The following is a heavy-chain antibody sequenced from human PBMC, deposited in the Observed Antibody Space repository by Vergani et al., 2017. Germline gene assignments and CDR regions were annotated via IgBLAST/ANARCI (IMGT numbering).Heavy chain of an antibody. CDR1: ESSFISNE. V-gene: IGHV5-51*01. D-gene: IGHD2-21*01. Sequence: EVQLVQSGAEVKKPGESLKISCKYSESSFISNEIAWVRQMSGKGLQWMGNINPIDSKIAYSPSFQGNVIMSIDKSFTTAYLQWRSRKASDTAIYYCTRHVPCGDGACLHFDHWGQGTQVTVSS. J-gene: IGHJ4*02. CDR3: TRHVPCGDGACLHFDH. CDR2: INPIDSKI.